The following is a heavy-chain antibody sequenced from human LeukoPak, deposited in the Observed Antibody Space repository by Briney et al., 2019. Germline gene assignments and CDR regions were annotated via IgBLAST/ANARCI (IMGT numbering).Heavy chain of an antibody. CDR1: GGSISSSSYY. Sequence: PSETLSLTCAVSGGSISSSSYYWGWIRQPPGKGLEWIGSIYYSGSTYYNPSLKSRVTISVDASKNQFSLKLSSVTAADTAVYYCARGYSPFDYWGQGTLVTVSS. CDR3: ARGYSPFDY. V-gene: IGHV4-39*07. D-gene: IGHD6-13*01. CDR2: IYYSGST. J-gene: IGHJ4*02.